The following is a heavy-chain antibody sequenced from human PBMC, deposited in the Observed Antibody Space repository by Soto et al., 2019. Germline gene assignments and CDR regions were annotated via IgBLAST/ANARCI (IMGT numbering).Heavy chain of an antibody. Sequence: PGGSLRLSCAASGFTFSSYAMSWVRQAPGKGLEWVSAISGSGGSTYYADSVKGRFTISRDNSKNTLYLQMNSLRAEDTAVYYCAKNKEMYYYDSSGYDYWGQGTLVTVSS. D-gene: IGHD3-22*01. CDR1: GFTFSSYA. CDR2: ISGSGGST. V-gene: IGHV3-23*01. CDR3: AKNKEMYYYDSSGYDY. J-gene: IGHJ4*02.